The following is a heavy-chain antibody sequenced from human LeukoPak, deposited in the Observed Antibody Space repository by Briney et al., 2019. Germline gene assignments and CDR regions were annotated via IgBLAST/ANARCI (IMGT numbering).Heavy chain of an antibody. CDR2: INPNSGGT. Sequence: ASVKVSCKASGYTFTGYYIHWVRQAPGQGLEWMGWINPNSGGTKYAQKFQGRVTMTRDTSISTAYIDLSRLTSDDTAVYYCARTVYYRRPFDYWGQGTLVTVSS. V-gene: IGHV1-2*02. D-gene: IGHD3-9*01. CDR3: ARTVYYRRPFDY. J-gene: IGHJ4*02. CDR1: GYTFTGYY.